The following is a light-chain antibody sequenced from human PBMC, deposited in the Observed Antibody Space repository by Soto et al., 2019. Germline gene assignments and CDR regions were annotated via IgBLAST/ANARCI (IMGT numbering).Light chain of an antibody. Sequence: QSALTHPASVSGSPGQSITISCTGTSSDIGGYNYVSWYQQHPGKAPKLMIYDVSNRPSGVSNRFSGSKSGNTASLTISGLQAEDEADYYCSSQAGSSTLVFGGGTQLTVL. CDR3: SSQAGSSTLV. J-gene: IGLJ2*01. CDR2: DVS. CDR1: SSDIGGYNY. V-gene: IGLV2-14*01.